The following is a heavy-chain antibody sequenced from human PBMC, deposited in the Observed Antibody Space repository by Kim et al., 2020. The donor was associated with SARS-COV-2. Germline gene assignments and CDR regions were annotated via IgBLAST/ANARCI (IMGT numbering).Heavy chain of an antibody. Sequence: YAQKFQGRVTMTRDTSTSTVYMELSSLRSEDTAVYYCATHTMVRERSFDYWGQGTLVTVSS. CDR3: ATHTMVRERSFDY. D-gene: IGHD3-10*01. V-gene: IGHV1-46*01. J-gene: IGHJ4*02.